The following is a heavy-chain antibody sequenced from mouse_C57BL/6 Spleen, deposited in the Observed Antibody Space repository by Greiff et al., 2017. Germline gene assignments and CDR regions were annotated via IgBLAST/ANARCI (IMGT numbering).Heavy chain of an antibody. CDR1: GYTFTSYW. V-gene: IGHV1-72*01. Sequence: QVQLQQPGAELVKPGASVKLSCKASGYTFTSYWMHWVKQRPGRGLEWIGRIGPNSGGTKYNEKFKSKATLTVDKPSSTAYMQLSSLTSEDSAVYYCARLPQYGSSPYYAMDYWGQGTSVTVSS. CDR2: IGPNSGGT. CDR3: ARLPQYGSSPYYAMDY. D-gene: IGHD1-1*01. J-gene: IGHJ4*01.